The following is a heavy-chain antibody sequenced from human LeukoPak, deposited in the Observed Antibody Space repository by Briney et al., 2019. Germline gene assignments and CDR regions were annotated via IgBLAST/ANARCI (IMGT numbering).Heavy chain of an antibody. CDR2: INHSGST. Sequence: PSETLSLTCAVYGGSFSGYYWGWIRQPPGKGLEWIGEINHSGSTNYNPSLKSRVTISVDTSKNQFSLKLSSVTAADTAVYYCARGSTTKVYYYMDVWGKGTTVTVSS. CDR1: GGSFSGYY. J-gene: IGHJ6*03. CDR3: ARGSTTKVYYYMDV. V-gene: IGHV4-34*01. D-gene: IGHD5/OR15-5a*01.